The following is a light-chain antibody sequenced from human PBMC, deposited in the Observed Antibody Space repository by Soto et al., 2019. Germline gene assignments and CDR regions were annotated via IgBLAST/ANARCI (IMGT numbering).Light chain of an antibody. V-gene: IGKV3-11*01. J-gene: IGKJ4*01. Sequence: IVLTQSPATLSLSPGERAALSCRASQSVSSHLAWYQQKPGQAPRLLIYDASNRATGIPARFSGSGSGTDFPLIISSLEPEDLAVYYCQQRSNWPLTFGGGTKVEIK. CDR3: QQRSNWPLT. CDR2: DAS. CDR1: QSVSSH.